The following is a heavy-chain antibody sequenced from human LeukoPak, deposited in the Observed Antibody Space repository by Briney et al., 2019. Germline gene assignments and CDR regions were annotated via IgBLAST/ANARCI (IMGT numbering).Heavy chain of an antibody. V-gene: IGHV3-23*01. Sequence: PGGSLRLSCAASGFTFSTYAMYWVRQAPGKRLEWVSGIFGSGGSTHYADSVKGRFTISRDNSKNTVYLQMNSLRAEDTAVYYCARELYSSSWYNYYYYYGMDVWGQGTTVTVSS. CDR1: GFTFSTYA. D-gene: IGHD6-13*01. CDR2: IFGSGGST. J-gene: IGHJ6*02. CDR3: ARELYSSSWYNYYYYYGMDV.